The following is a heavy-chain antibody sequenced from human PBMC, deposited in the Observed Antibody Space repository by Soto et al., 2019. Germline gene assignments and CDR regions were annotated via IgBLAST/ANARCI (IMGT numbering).Heavy chain of an antibody. Sequence: QVQLVQPGAEEKKPGASVKVSCKASGYTFTSYAMHWVRQAPGQRLEWMGWINAGNGNTKYSQKFQGRVTITRDTSASTAYMELSSLRSEDTAVYYCARDGYDSSSSVWFDPWGQGTLVTVSS. CDR2: INAGNGNT. CDR1: GYTFTSYA. J-gene: IGHJ5*02. D-gene: IGHD3-22*01. V-gene: IGHV1-3*05. CDR3: ARDGYDSSSSVWFDP.